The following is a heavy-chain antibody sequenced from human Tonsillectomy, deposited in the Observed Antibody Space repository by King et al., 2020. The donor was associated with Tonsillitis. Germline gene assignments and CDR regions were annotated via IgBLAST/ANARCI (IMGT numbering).Heavy chain of an antibody. J-gene: IGHJ3*02. V-gene: IGHV2-5*01. D-gene: IGHD6-13*01. CDR1: GFSLDTSGVS. CDR3: AHSGVPAAGGDAFDS. CDR2: VYWNDDK. Sequence: VTLKESGPTLVKPTQTLTLTCTFSGFSLDTSGVSVGWIRQPPGKALECLALVYWNDDKRYSPSVKNRVTITKDTSKNQVVLALPNMDPVDAGTYYCAHSGVPAAGGDAFDSWGPGTMVTVS.